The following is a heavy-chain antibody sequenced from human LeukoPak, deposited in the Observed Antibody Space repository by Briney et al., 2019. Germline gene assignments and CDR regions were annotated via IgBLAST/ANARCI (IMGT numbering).Heavy chain of an antibody. J-gene: IGHJ3*02. Sequence: GGSLRLSCAASGFTVSSNYMSWVRQAPGKGLEWVSVIYSGGSTDYADSVKGRFTISRDTSKNTLYLQMNSLRVEDTAVYYCARSSQYDILTGYSEEDAFDIWGQGTMVTVSS. CDR3: ARSSQYDILTGYSEEDAFDI. CDR1: GFTVSSNY. V-gene: IGHV3-53*01. D-gene: IGHD3-9*01. CDR2: IYSGGST.